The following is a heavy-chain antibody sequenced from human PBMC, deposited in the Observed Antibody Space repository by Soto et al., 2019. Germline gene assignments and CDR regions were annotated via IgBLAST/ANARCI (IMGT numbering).Heavy chain of an antibody. CDR1: GGSIDRSNYY. CDR2: TYYNGNA. V-gene: IGHV4-39*01. Sequence: PSETLSLTCNVSGGSIDRSNYYWDWLRQPPGKGLEWIGTTYYNGNAYYNPSLRSQVSMSVDTSKKQFSLKLISVTAADTAVYYCARHFVAVVIKGWGYWGQGKLVTVS. J-gene: IGHJ4*02. D-gene: IGHD3-10*01. CDR3: ARHFVAVVIKGWGY.